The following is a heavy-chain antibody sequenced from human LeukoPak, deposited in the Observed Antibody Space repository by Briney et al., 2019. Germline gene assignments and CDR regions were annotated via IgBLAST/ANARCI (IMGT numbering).Heavy chain of an antibody. CDR1: GYTLTELS. CDR2: FDPEDGET. CDR3: AAITPGGPRYYYYYGMDV. D-gene: IGHD5-24*01. Sequence: ASVKVSCKVSGYTLTELSMHWVRRAPGKGLEWMGGFDPEDGETIYAQKFQGRVTMTEDTSTDTAYMELSSLRSEDTAVYYCAAITPGGPRYYYYYGMDVWGQGTTVTVSS. V-gene: IGHV1-24*01. J-gene: IGHJ6*02.